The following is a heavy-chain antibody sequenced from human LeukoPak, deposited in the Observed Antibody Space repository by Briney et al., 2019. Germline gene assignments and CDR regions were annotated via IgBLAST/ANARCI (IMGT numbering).Heavy chain of an antibody. J-gene: IGHJ3*02. D-gene: IGHD3-22*01. CDR3: ARGPYSYDSSGALDI. CDR2: INHSRST. Sequence: SETPSLTCAVYGGSFSPYYWSWIRQSPDKGLEWIGEINHSRSTNCNPSLKSRVTISVDTSKNQFSLKLSSVTAADTAVYYCARGPYSYDSSGALDIWGQGTMVTVSS. V-gene: IGHV4-34*01. CDR1: GGSFSPYY.